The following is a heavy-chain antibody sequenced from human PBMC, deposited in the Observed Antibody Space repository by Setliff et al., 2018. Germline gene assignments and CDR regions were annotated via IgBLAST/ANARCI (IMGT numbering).Heavy chain of an antibody. Sequence: PGGSLRLSCAASGFTFSSYAMHWVRQAPGKGLEWVAVISYDGSNKYYADSVKGRFTISRDNSKNTLYLQMNSLRAEDTAVYYCARDLPLYYYDSSGQRGRAFDIWGQGTMVTVSS. V-gene: IGHV3-30-3*01. CDR1: GFTFSSYA. J-gene: IGHJ3*02. D-gene: IGHD3-22*01. CDR3: ARDLPLYYYDSSGQRGRAFDI. CDR2: ISYDGSNK.